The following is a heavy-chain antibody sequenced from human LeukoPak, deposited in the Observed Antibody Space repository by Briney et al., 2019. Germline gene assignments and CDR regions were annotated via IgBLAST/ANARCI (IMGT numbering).Heavy chain of an antibody. Sequence: SETLSLTCTVSGGSISSHYWSWIRQPPGKGLEWIGYIYYSGSTNYNPSLKSRVTISVDTSKNQFSLKLSSVTAADTAVYYCARSYDSSGYYPLNYWGQGTPVTVSS. CDR2: IYYSGST. CDR1: GGSISSHY. V-gene: IGHV4-59*11. J-gene: IGHJ4*02. CDR3: ARSYDSSGYYPLNY. D-gene: IGHD3-22*01.